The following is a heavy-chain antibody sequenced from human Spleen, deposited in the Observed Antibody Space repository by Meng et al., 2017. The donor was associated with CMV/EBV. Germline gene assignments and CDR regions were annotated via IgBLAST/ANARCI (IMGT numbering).Heavy chain of an antibody. Sequence: GGSLRLSYAASGFTFSKFWMHWVRQAPGKGLVWVSHIHSDGRSTSYADSVKGRFTISRDNAKNTLYLQMNSLRAEDTSVYYCARVGGCSSTSCRRGQFDYWGQGTLVTVSS. V-gene: IGHV3-74*01. CDR2: IHSDGRST. CDR3: ARVGGCSSTSCRRGQFDY. D-gene: IGHD2-2*01. CDR1: GFTFSKFW. J-gene: IGHJ4*02.